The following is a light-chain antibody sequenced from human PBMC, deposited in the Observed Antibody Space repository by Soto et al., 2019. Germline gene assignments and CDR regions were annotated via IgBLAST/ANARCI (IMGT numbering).Light chain of an antibody. CDR2: DAS. Sequence: EFVLTQSPGTLSLSPGERATLSCRASQTVRNNYLAWYQQKPGQAPRLLIYDASSRATGIPDRFSGGGSGTDFTLTISSLQSEDFAVYYCQQYNNWPRTFGQGTKVDI. V-gene: IGKV3-20*01. J-gene: IGKJ1*01. CDR3: QQYNNWPRT. CDR1: QTVRNNY.